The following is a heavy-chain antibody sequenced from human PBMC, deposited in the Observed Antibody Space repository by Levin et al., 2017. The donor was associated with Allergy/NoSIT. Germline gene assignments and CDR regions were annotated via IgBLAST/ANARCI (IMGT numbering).Heavy chain of an antibody. Sequence: GESLKISCAASGFTFSSFGMHWVRQAPGKGLEWVAVIWYDGSSTYYADSVKGRFTISRDNSKNTPYLQVNSLRVEDTAVYYCASDVDGNMGGAVLEYWGQGTLVTVSS. V-gene: IGHV3-33*01. J-gene: IGHJ4*02. CDR3: ASDVDGNMGGAVLEY. D-gene: IGHD3-16*01. CDR1: GFTFSSFG. CDR2: IWYDGSST.